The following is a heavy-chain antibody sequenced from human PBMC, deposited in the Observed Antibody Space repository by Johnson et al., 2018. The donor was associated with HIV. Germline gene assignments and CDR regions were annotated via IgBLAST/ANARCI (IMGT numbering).Heavy chain of an antibody. Sequence: VQLVESGGDLVKPGGSLRLACAASGFTVSRNYMSWVRQAPGKGLEWVSVIYSGGSTYYADSVPGRLTISRDNSTNTLYLQMNSLRPEDTALYYCAREGAWELRPGAFDIWCQGTMVTVSS. D-gene: IGHD1-7*01. J-gene: IGHJ3*02. CDR3: AREGAWELRPGAFDI. CDR2: IYSGGST. V-gene: IGHV3-66*01. CDR1: GFTVSRNY.